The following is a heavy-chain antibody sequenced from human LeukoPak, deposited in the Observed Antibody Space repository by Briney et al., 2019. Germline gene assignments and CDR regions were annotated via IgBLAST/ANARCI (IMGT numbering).Heavy chain of an antibody. Sequence: SETLSLTWIVSDGSISSSSFYWGWIRQPPGKGLEWIGSMYYTGSYTGTTYYNPSLESRVTVSVDTSKNLCSLKLTSVTAADTAVYYCVGEEYGTGSYYKSSDWGQGTLVTVSS. V-gene: IGHV4-39*01. CDR3: VGEEYGTGSYYKSSD. D-gene: IGHD3-10*01. CDR2: MYYTGSYTGTT. J-gene: IGHJ4*02. CDR1: DGSISSSSFY.